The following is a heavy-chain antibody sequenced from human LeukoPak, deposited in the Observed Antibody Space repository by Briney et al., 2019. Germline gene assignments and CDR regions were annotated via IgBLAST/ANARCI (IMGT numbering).Heavy chain of an antibody. Sequence: GASVKVSCKASGYTFTGYYMHWVRQAPGQGLEWMGWINPNSGGTNYAQKFQGRVTMTRDTSISTAYMELSRLRSDDTAVYYCARDQYYGSGSHRNYYYYYGMDVWGQGTTVTVSS. CDR2: INPNSGGT. J-gene: IGHJ6*02. V-gene: IGHV1-2*02. D-gene: IGHD3-10*01. CDR3: ARDQYYGSGSHRNYYYYYGMDV. CDR1: GYTFTGYY.